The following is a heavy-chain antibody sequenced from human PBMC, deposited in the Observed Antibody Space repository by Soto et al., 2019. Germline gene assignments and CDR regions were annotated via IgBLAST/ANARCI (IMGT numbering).Heavy chain of an antibody. CDR3: ARDLSPGYSSGYGY. CDR1: GGTFSSYA. J-gene: IGHJ4*02. V-gene: IGHV1-69*01. D-gene: IGHD6-19*01. CDR2: IIPIFGTA. Sequence: SVKVSFKASGGTFSSYAISLVRHSPGQGLEWMGGIIPIFGTANYAQKFQGRVTITADESTSTAYMELSSLRYEDTAVYYCARDLSPGYSSGYGYWGQGTLVTVSS.